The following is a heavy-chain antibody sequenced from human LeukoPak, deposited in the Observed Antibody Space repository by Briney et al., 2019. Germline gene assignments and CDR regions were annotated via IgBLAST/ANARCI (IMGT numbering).Heavy chain of an antibody. D-gene: IGHD3-9*01. Sequence: ASVKVSCKASGYTFTSYDINWVRQAPGQGLEWMGWMNPNSGNTGYAQKFQGRVTMTRNTSISTAYMELSSLRSEDTAVYFFPAKAAIRDFDWLPNWFDPWGQGTLVTVSS. CDR1: GYTFTSYD. V-gene: IGHV1-8*01. CDR3: PAKAAIRDFDWLPNWFDP. J-gene: IGHJ5*02. CDR2: MNPNSGNT.